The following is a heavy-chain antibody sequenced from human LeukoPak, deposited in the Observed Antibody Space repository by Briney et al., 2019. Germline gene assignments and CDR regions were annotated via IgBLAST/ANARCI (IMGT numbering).Heavy chain of an antibody. CDR1: GGSISSYY. J-gene: IGHJ3*02. Sequence: PSETLSLTCTVSGGSISSYYWSWIRQPPGKGLEWIGYTQNRGSTNYNPSLKSRVTLSVDTSKNQFSLKLTSVTAADTAVYYCARDRPVIAVAGDAFDIWGQGTMVTVSS. CDR2: TQNRGST. D-gene: IGHD6-19*01. V-gene: IGHV4-59*01. CDR3: ARDRPVIAVAGDAFDI.